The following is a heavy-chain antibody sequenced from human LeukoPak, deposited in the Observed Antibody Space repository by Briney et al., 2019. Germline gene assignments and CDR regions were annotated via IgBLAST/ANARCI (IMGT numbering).Heavy chain of an antibody. Sequence: ASVKVSCKTSGYIFTDYYIHWVRQAPGQGLEWMGILNSSGGSTTYAQKFQGRITMTRDASTSTVHMELSGLRSEDTAVYYCARDQEGFDYWGQGTLVTVSS. J-gene: IGHJ4*02. CDR2: LNSSGGST. CDR3: ARDQEGFDY. CDR1: GYIFTDYY. V-gene: IGHV1-46*01.